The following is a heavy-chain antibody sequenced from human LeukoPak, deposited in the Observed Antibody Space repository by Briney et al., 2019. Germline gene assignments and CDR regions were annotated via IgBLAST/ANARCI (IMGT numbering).Heavy chain of an antibody. J-gene: IGHJ6*03. CDR2: ISSSSSSYK. D-gene: IGHD3-10*01. CDR1: GFTFISYN. V-gene: IGHV3-21*01. Sequence: GGSLRLSCAASGFTFISYNMNWVRQAPGKGLEWVSSISSSSSSYKYYADSVKGRFTISRDNAKNSLYLQMNSLRAEDTAVYYCARVPYYYGSGSLYYYYYMDVWGKGTTVTISS. CDR3: ARVPYYYGSGSLYYYYYMDV.